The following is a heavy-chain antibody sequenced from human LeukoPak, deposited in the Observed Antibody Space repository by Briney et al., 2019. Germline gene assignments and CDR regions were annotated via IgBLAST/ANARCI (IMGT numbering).Heavy chain of an antibody. CDR3: ARAGTGDSSDPGVFDI. V-gene: IGHV4-31*03. D-gene: IGHD7-27*01. CDR2: IYYSGST. Sequence: SQTLSLTCTVSGGSISSGGYYWSWIRQHPGKGLEWIGYIYYSGSTNYNPSLKSRVTISVDRSKNQFSLKLSSVTAADTAVYYCARAGTGDSSDPGVFDIWGQGTMVTVSS. CDR1: GGSISSGGYY. J-gene: IGHJ3*02.